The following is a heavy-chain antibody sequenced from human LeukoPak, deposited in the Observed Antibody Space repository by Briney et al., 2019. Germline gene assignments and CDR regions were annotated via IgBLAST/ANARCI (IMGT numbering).Heavy chain of an antibody. CDR2: ISGSSDNT. Sequence: GGSLRLSCAASGFTFSSYAMSWVRQAPGKGLEWVSAISGSSDNTYYADSVKGRFTISRDNSKNMLYLQMNSLRVGDTAVYYCAKSPLRAAAGEWIDPWGQGILVTVSS. CDR3: AKSPLRAAAGEWIDP. CDR1: GFTFSSYA. D-gene: IGHD6-13*01. J-gene: IGHJ5*02. V-gene: IGHV3-23*01.